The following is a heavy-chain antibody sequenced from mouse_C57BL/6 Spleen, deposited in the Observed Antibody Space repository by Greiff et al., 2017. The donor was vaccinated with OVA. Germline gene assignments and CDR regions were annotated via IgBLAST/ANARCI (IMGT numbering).Heavy chain of an antibody. CDR1: GYTFTSYW. V-gene: IGHV1-61*01. J-gene: IGHJ4*01. CDR2: IYPSDSET. CDR3: ARYGVTGAMDY. Sequence: VQLQQPGAELVRPGSSVKLSCKASGYTFTSYWMDWVKQRPGQGLEWIGNIYPSDSETHYNQKFKDKATLTVDKSSSTAYMQLSSLTSEDAAVYYCARYGVTGAMDYWGQGTSVTVSS. D-gene: IGHD1-1*02.